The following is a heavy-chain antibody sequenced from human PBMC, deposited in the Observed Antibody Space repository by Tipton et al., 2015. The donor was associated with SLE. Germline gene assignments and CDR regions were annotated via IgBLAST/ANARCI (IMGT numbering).Heavy chain of an antibody. J-gene: IGHJ3*02. V-gene: IGHV4-38-2*01. CDR2: IYHSGST. D-gene: IGHD3-10*01. CDR3: ARSPMVRGVLGAFDI. Sequence: TLSLTCAVSGYSISSVYYWGWIRQPPGKGLEWIGSIYHSGSTYYNPSLKSRVTISVDTSKNQFSLKLSSVTAADTAVYYCARSPMVRGVLGAFDIWGQGTMVTVSS. CDR1: GYSISSVYY.